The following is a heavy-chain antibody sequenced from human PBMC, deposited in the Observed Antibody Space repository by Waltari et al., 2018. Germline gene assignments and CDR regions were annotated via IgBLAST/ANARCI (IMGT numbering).Heavy chain of an antibody. Sequence: QLQLQESGPGLVKPSGTLSLTCAVSGDSMSSPYWWSWVRQPPGKGLEWIGQVYGGGRTNYNPSFASRVTVALDTYNKQFSLTVTSATAADTAVYYCARDRGRGLYLDSWGPGLLVTVSP. CDR2: VYGGGRT. J-gene: IGHJ4*02. V-gene: IGHV4-4*02. D-gene: IGHD2-15*01. CDR3: ARDRGRGLYLDS. CDR1: GDSMSSPYW.